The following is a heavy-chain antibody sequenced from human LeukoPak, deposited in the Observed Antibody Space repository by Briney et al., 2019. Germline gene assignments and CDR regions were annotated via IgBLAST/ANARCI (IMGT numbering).Heavy chain of an antibody. CDR2: IKQDGSER. V-gene: IGHV3-7*01. CDR3: TRDTGGSGSYPDY. Sequence: GGSLRLSCAASGFTFSSYWMTWVRQPPGKGLEEVANIKQDGSERYFWDSVRDRFTISRDNAKNSLSLQMNSLRAEDTGVYYCTRDTGGSGSYPDYWGQGTLVTVSS. J-gene: IGHJ4*02. D-gene: IGHD1-26*01. CDR1: GFTFSSYW.